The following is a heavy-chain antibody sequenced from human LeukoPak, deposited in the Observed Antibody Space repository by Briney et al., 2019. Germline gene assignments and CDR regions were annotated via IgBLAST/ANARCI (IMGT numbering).Heavy chain of an antibody. CDR2: ISSSGGST. V-gene: IGHV3-23*01. J-gene: IGHJ4*02. Sequence: PGGSLRLSCAASGFTFSSYAMSWVRQAPGKGLEWVSSISSSGGSTYYADSVKGRFTISRDKSKNTLYLQMNSLRADDTAVYYCAKDFGVGYCSSASCSMAGSSDDLWQGALV. D-gene: IGHD2-2*01. CDR1: GFTFSSYA. CDR3: AKDFGVGYCSSASCSMAGSSDD.